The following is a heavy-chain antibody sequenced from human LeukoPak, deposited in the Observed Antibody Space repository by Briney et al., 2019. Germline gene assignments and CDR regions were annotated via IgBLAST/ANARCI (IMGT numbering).Heavy chain of an antibody. Sequence: SETLSLTCSVSGGSTNSYYWSWIRQSGGKGLEWIGRIYSSGSTVYTPSLNSRLTMSIDTSKNQFSLTLKSATATDTAVYYCARVKASSTSWTFDQWGQGALVTVSS. J-gene: IGHJ4*02. D-gene: IGHD2-2*01. CDR2: IYSSGST. CDR3: ARVKASSTSWTFDQ. CDR1: GGSTNSYY. V-gene: IGHV4-4*07.